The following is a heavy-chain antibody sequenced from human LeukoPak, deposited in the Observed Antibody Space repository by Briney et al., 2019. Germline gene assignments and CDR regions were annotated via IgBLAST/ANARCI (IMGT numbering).Heavy chain of an antibody. CDR3: ARLVRRLQRLNIGRDSDYATGYYLDS. J-gene: IGHJ4*02. CDR1: GYTFTDYG. D-gene: IGHD5-12*01. CDR2: VSAYNGDT. Sequence: ASVKVSCKASGYTFTDYGFSWVRQAPGQGLEWMGWVSAYNGDTNYAQKFQGRVAMTTDTSTTTAYMELRSLISDDTAVYYCARLVRRLQRLNIGRDSDYATGYYLDSWGQGTLVTVSS. V-gene: IGHV1-18*01.